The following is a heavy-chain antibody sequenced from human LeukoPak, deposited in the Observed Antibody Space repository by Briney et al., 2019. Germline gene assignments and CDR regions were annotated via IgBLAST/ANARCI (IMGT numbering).Heavy chain of an antibody. Sequence: GESRRLSCAASGFTFSNAWMSWVRQAPGKWLEWVGRIKSKTDGGTTDYAAPVKGRFSISRDDSKNTLYLQMNRLKTEDTAVYYCTTDLPLVVPAAISGSFDYWGQGTLVTVSS. D-gene: IGHD2-2*02. CDR2: IKSKTDGGTT. V-gene: IGHV3-15*01. CDR1: GFTFSNAW. CDR3: TTDLPLVVPAAISGSFDY. J-gene: IGHJ4*02.